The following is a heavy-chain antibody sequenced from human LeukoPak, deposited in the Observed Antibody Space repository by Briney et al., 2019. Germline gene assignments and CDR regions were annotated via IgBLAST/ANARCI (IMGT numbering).Heavy chain of an antibody. CDR3: ARSHDCSSTSCLLDY. J-gene: IGHJ4*02. Sequence: GGSLRLSCAASGFTFSSYAMSWVRQAPGKGLEYVAIINKNGDRTYYADSVKGRFTISRDNSKNTLYLQMNSLRAEDTAVYYCARSHDCSSTSCLLDYWGQGTLVTVSS. CDR1: GFTFSSYA. V-gene: IGHV3-64*04. D-gene: IGHD2-2*01. CDR2: INKNGDRT.